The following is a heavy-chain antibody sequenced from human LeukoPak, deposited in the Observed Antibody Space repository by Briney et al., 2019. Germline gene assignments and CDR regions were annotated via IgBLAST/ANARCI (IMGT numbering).Heavy chain of an antibody. CDR1: GGSISSGDYY. Sequence: SQTLSLTCTVSGGSISSGDYYWSWIRQPPGKGLEWIGYIYYSGNTYYNPSLKSRVSISVDTSKNHFSLKLSSVTAADTAVYYCAREDIVLTILDSWGQGTLVTVSS. J-gene: IGHJ4*02. CDR3: AREDIVLTILDS. D-gene: IGHD5-12*01. V-gene: IGHV4-30-4*01. CDR2: IYYSGNT.